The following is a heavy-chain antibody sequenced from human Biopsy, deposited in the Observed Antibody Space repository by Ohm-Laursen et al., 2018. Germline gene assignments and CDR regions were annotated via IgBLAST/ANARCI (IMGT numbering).Heavy chain of an antibody. J-gene: IGHJ5*02. CDR1: GYTFTGYN. CDR3: TRGGYYYDSLAYYYWFDP. V-gene: IGHV1-2*02. Sequence: AASVKVSCKVSGYTFTGYNVHWVRQAPGQGLEGMGWINAKTGDTNYAKKFQGRVTMTRDTSISTAYVDLSSLRSDDTAVYYCTRGGYYYDSLAYYYWFDPWGQGTLVTVSS. D-gene: IGHD3-22*01. CDR2: INAKTGDT.